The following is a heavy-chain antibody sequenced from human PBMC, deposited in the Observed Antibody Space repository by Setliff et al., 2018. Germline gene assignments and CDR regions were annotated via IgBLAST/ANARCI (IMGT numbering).Heavy chain of an antibody. CDR2: INVYNGDT. CDR1: GYTFRNYA. D-gene: IGHD5-18*01. CDR3: ARAPSVELVTIRTNSWFTY. V-gene: IGHV1-18*01. J-gene: IGHJ4*02. Sequence: ASVKVSCKASGYTFRNYAFAWVRQAPGQGLEWVGWINVYNGDTNYAQKFQGRVTLTTDTSTSTAYTELRSLTSDDSAFYYCARAPSVELVTIRTNSWFTYWGQGTLVTVSS.